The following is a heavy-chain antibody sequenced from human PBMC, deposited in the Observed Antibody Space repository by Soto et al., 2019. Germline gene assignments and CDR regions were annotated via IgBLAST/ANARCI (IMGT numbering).Heavy chain of an antibody. CDR3: TRGHGNH. V-gene: IGHV1-8*01. J-gene: IGHJ4*02. D-gene: IGHD1-1*01. Sequence: QVQLVQSGAEVKKPGASVSVSCKASGYTFTSYDIYWVRQATGQGLEWMGWMNPFSGNAVYTQKFQDRVTMTRDTSINTAYMEMSGLRSEDTAVYYCTRGHGNHWGQGSLVTVSS. CDR2: MNPFSGNA. CDR1: GYTFTSYD.